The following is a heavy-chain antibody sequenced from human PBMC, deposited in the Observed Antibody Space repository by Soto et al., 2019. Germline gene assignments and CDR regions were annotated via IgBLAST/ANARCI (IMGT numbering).Heavy chain of an antibody. CDR1: GYTFGKYG. V-gene: IGHV1-18*01. Sequence: QVQLVQSGTEVKKPGASVKVSCKASGYTFGKYGISWVRQAPGQGLEWVGWISVYHGNTVHAQKFRGRVNMTTDTSTSTAYMELGSLKSDDTAIYYCANDCSGASCGFDSCGQGTLVTVSS. CDR3: ANDCSGASCGFDS. CDR2: ISVYHGNT. J-gene: IGHJ4*02. D-gene: IGHD2-15*01.